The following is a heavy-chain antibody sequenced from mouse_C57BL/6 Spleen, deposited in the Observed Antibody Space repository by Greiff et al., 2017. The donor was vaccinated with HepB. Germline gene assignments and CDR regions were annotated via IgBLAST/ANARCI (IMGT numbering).Heavy chain of an antibody. CDR3: AREGTAQATGAMDY. V-gene: IGHV1-55*01. Sequence: QVQLQQPGAELVKPGASVKMSCKASGYTFTSYWITWVKQRPGQGLEWIGDIYPGSGSTNYNEKFKSKATLTVDTSSSTAYMQLSSLTSEDSAVYYCAREGTAQATGAMDYWGQGTSVTVSS. J-gene: IGHJ4*01. D-gene: IGHD3-2*02. CDR1: GYTFTSYW. CDR2: IYPGSGST.